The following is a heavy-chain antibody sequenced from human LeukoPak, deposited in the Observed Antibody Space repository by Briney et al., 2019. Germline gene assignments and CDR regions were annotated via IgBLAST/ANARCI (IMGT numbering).Heavy chain of an antibody. CDR1: GGTFSNYA. J-gene: IGHJ6*02. V-gene: IGHV1-69*13. D-gene: IGHD2-2*02. CDR2: IIPTFGTT. Sequence: SVKVSCKASGGTFSNYAISWVRQAPGQGLEWMGEIIPTFGTTNYAQKFQGRVTITADDSTSTAYMELSSLRSEDTAVYYCARGFGCSSTSCYTEIYYYYGMDVWGQGTTVTVSS. CDR3: ARGFGCSSTSCYTEIYYYYGMDV.